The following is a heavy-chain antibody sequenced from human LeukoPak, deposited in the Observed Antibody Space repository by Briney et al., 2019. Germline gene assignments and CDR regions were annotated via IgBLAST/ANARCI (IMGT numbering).Heavy chain of an antibody. J-gene: IGHJ5*02. Sequence: SETLSLTCTVSGGSISSHYWSWIRQPPGKGLEWIGYIHYTGHTRYNPSLTNRVSISADTSKNQFSLILNSLTTADTAVYYCERDHEVITPAVGHWFDPWGQGPSHRLL. D-gene: IGHD4-23*01. CDR2: IHYTGHT. V-gene: IGHV4-59*11. CDR1: GGSISSHY. CDR3: ERDHEVITPAVGHWFDP.